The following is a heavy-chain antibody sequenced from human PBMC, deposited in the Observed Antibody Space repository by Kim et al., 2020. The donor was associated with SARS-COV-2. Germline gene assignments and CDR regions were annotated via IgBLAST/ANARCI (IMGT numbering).Heavy chain of an antibody. V-gene: IGHV3-7*03. CDR1: GADSGFIFGSYW. CDR3: VTYSPGSMQCFDY. J-gene: IGHJ4*01. CDR2: IKQDGSQK. D-gene: IGHD2-15*01. Sequence: GGSLRLSCAASGADSGFIFGSYWMTWVRQVPGKGLEWVANIKQDGSQKYYVDSVKGRFTISRDDAKNSVYLQMNSLRAEDTAVYYCVTYSPGSMQCFDY.